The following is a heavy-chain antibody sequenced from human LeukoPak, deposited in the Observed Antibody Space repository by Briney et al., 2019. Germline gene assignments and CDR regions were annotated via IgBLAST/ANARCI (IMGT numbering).Heavy chain of an antibody. CDR2: ISHDGSNI. CDR3: AKDPYRVVVATGNYLDP. J-gene: IGHJ5*02. V-gene: IGHV3-30*18. D-gene: IGHD2-15*01. Sequence: PGGSLRLSCAASGFTFSDYYMNWVRQAPGKGLEWVAVISHDGSNIYYGDSVKGRFSISRDNSKNTLYLQMNSLRVEDTAVYYCAKDPYRVVVATGNYLDPWGQGTLVTVSS. CDR1: GFTFSDYY.